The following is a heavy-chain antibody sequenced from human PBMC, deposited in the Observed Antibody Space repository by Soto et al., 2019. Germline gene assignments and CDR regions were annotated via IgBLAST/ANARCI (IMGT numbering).Heavy chain of an antibody. J-gene: IGHJ4*02. Sequence: PSETLSLTCTVSGDSISTADYYWNWIRQPPGKGLEWIGYIYYSGNTYYIPSLKSRVTISVDTSKNQISLKLNSVTAADTAVYYCARAPSWNYDYWGQGTLVTVSS. CDR1: GDSISTADYY. D-gene: IGHD1-7*01. CDR2: IYYSGNT. CDR3: ARAPSWNYDY. V-gene: IGHV4-30-4*01.